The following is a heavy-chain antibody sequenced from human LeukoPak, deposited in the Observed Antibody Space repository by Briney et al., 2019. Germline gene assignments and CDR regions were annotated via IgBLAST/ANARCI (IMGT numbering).Heavy chain of an antibody. Sequence: TGGSLRLSCAASGFTFSSYAMSWVRQTPGKGLEWVSAISGSGGSTYYADSVKGRFTISRDNSKNTLYLQMNSLRAEDTAVYYCAQDRANSIFDYWGPGTLVTVSS. CDR2: ISGSGGST. J-gene: IGHJ4*02. CDR3: AQDRANSIFDY. CDR1: GFTFSSYA. V-gene: IGHV3-23*01. D-gene: IGHD4/OR15-4a*01.